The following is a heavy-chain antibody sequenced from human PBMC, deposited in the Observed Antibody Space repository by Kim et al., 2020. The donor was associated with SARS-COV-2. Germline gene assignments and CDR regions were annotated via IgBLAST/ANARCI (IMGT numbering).Heavy chain of an antibody. CDR1: GFTFVTAW. CDR3: TTVIIGRGY. Sequence: GGSLRLSCAASGFTFVTAWMSWVRQAPGKGLEWVGRMKSNPDGGATDYAAPVKGRFIISRDYSKNTLYLQMNSLKPEDTGVYYCTTVIIGRGYWGQGTPVTVSS. V-gene: IGHV3-15*01. CDR2: MKSNPDGGAT. J-gene: IGHJ4*02. D-gene: IGHD3-22*01.